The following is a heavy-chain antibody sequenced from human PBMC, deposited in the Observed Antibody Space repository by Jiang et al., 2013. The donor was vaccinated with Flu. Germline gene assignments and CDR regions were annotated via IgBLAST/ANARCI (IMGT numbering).Heavy chain of an antibody. J-gene: IGHJ4*02. V-gene: IGHV4-39*01. Sequence: RVTISVDTSKNQFSLKLSSVTAADTAVYYCARRETRTTVMNYFDYWGQGTLVTVSS. CDR3: ARRETRTTVMNYFDY. D-gene: IGHD1-1*01.